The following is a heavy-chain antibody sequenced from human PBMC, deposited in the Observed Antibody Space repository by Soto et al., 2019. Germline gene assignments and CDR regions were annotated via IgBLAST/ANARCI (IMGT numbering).Heavy chain of an antibody. J-gene: IGHJ4*02. CDR3: ARGRLIVVVPAAIGY. Sequence: PGGSLRLSCAASGFTFSSYAMHWVRQAPGKGLEWVAVISYDGSNKYYADSVKGRFTISRDNSKNTLYLQMNSLRAEDTAVYYCARGRLIVVVPAAIGYWGQGTLVTVSS. CDR2: ISYDGSNK. V-gene: IGHV3-30-3*01. D-gene: IGHD2-2*02. CDR1: GFTFSSYA.